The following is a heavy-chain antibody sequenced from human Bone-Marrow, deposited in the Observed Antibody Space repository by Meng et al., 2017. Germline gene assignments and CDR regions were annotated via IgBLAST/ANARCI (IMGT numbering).Heavy chain of an antibody. V-gene: IGHV1/OR15-3*02. CDR2: INADSGYT. CDR1: GYNFPDYY. J-gene: IGHJ4*02. D-gene: IGHD3-10*01. Sequence: ASVKVSCKPSGYNFPDYYIHWVRQAPGQRLQWMGWINADSGYTQSSQNFQGRVTFSRDTSANTVYMELSSLRSEDTAVFYCAWEFLHSGSWGFFWGQGTLVTVSS. CDR3: AWEFLHSGSWGFF.